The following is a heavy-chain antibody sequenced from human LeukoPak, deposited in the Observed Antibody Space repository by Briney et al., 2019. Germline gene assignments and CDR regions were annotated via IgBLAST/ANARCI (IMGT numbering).Heavy chain of an antibody. CDR3: VSPRGFSYGYFDY. J-gene: IGHJ4*02. CDR1: GGSISSSSAY. CDR2: IYYSKNT. Sequence: SETLSLTCTVSGGSISSSSAYWGWTRQPPGKGLEWIGSIYYSKNTHYNPSLKSRVTISADTSKNQFSLTLGSVSATDTAVYYCVSPRGFSYGYFDYWGQGTLVTVSS. D-gene: IGHD5-18*01. V-gene: IGHV4-39*01.